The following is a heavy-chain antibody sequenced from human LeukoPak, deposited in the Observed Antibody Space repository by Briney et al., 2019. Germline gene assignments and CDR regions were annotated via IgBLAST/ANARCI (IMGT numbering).Heavy chain of an antibody. CDR1: GYTFTNNA. D-gene: IGHD3-10*01. CDR3: ARMTTGKFES. J-gene: IGHJ4*02. Sequence: VASVKVSCKASGYTFTNNALHWVRQAPGQRLEWMGRISTGNGDTKYSQKFQGRVILTRDTSASTVYMELSSLRSEDTAVYYCARMTTGKFESWGQGTLVTVSS. V-gene: IGHV1-3*04. CDR2: ISTGNGDT.